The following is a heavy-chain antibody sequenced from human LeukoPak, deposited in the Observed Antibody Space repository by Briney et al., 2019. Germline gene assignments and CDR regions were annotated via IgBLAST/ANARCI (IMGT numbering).Heavy chain of an antibody. V-gene: IGHV3-7*01. CDR2: IKQDGSEK. Sequence: GGSLRLSCAASGFTFSSYWMSWVRQAPGKGLEWVANIKQDGSEKYYVDSVEGRFTISRDNAKNSLYLQMNSLRAEDTAVYYCARERIAAAGIFSHWGQGTLVTVSS. J-gene: IGHJ1*01. D-gene: IGHD6-13*01. CDR1: GFTFSSYW. CDR3: ARERIAAAGIFSH.